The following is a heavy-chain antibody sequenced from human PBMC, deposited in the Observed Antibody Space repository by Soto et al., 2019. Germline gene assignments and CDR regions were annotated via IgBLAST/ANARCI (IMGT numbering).Heavy chain of an antibody. CDR3: ARDPVQQQQEGWFDP. CDR2: IWYDRSNK. J-gene: IGHJ5*02. CDR1: GFTFSSYG. V-gene: IGHV3-33*01. D-gene: IGHD6-13*01. Sequence: GGSLRLSCAASGFTFSSYGMHWVRQAPGKGLEWVAVIWYDRSNKYYADSVKGRFTISRDNAKNTLYLQMNSLRAEDTAVYYCARDPVQQQQEGWFDPWGQGTLVTVSS.